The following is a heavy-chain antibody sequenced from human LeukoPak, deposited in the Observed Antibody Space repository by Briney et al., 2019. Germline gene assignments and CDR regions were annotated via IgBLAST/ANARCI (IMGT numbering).Heavy chain of an antibody. D-gene: IGHD5-18*01. J-gene: IGHJ4*02. V-gene: IGHV3-74*01. Sequence: GGSLRLSCAASGSTFSSYGMHWVRQGPGKGLVWVSRINSDGSSINYGDSVKGRFTIPRDNAKNTLYLQMNSLRAEDTAVYYCARENTTMVESSRLDSWGQGTLVTVSS. CDR3: ARENTTMVESSRLDS. CDR2: INSDGSSI. CDR1: GSTFSSYG.